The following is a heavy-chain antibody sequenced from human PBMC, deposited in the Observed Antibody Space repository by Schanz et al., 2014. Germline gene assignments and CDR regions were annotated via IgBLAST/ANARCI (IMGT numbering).Heavy chain of an antibody. J-gene: IGHJ4*02. CDR3: ARPGGSSWSFAY. Sequence: QVQLQESGPGLVKPSENLSLTCTVSDGSISSSSYYWGWIRQPPGKGLEWIGSIYQSGTTYYSPSLKGRVTIALDTSKNKSSLKLSSVTAADTAVYYCARPGGSSWSFAYWGLGRLVIVSS. V-gene: IGHV4-39*01. D-gene: IGHD6-13*01. CDR2: IYQSGTT. CDR1: DGSISSSSYY.